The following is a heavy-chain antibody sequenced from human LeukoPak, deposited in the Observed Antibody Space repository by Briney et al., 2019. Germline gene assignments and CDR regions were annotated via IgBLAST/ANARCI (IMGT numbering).Heavy chain of an antibody. Sequence: GGSLRLSCAASGFTFSSYGMHWVRQAPGKGLEWVAFIRYDGSNKYYADSVKGRFTIPRDNSKNTLYLQMNSLRAEDTAVYYCAKDMYYDFWSGYPDYRGQGTLVTVSS. CDR2: IRYDGSNK. CDR1: GFTFSSYG. V-gene: IGHV3-30*02. J-gene: IGHJ4*02. D-gene: IGHD3-3*01. CDR3: AKDMYYDFWSGYPDY.